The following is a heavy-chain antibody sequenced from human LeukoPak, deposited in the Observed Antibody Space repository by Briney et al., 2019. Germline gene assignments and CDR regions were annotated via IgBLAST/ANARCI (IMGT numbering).Heavy chain of an antibody. V-gene: IGHV3-48*01. CDR3: ARVLLWFGELLLGFDY. CDR1: GFTFSSYS. Sequence: PGGSLRLSCAASGFTFSSYSMNWVRRAPGKGLEWVSYISSSSSTIYHADSVKGRFTISRDNAKNSLYLQMNSLRAEDTAVYYCARVLLWFGELLLGFDYWGQGTLVTVSS. J-gene: IGHJ4*02. CDR2: ISSSSSTI. D-gene: IGHD3-10*01.